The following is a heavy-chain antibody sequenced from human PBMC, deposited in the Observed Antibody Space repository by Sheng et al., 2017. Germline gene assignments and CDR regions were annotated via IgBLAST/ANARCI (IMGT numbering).Heavy chain of an antibody. CDR3: AKLRGSYGYDAFDI. V-gene: IGHV3-23*01. CDR1: GFTFQSYG. CDR2: ISGSGGST. Sequence: EVQLLESGGGLVQPGGSLRLSCAASGFTFQSYGMSWVRQAPGKGLEWVSAISGSGGSTNYADSVKGRFAISRDNSKNTLFLQMDSLRAEDTAVYYCAKLRGSYGYDAFDIWGQGTMVTVFS. J-gene: IGHJ3*02. D-gene: IGHD1-26*01.